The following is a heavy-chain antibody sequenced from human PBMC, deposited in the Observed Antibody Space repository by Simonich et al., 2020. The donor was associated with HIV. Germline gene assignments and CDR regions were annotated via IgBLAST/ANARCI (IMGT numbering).Heavy chain of an antibody. CDR3: ARGRPPGFSNGWYHFDF. J-gene: IGHJ4*02. CDR1: GGSISGYY. D-gene: IGHD6-19*01. Sequence: QVQLQESGPGLVKPSETLSLTCTVSGGSISGYYWSWIRQPPGKGLEWIGYIYYSGSTNYTPSRKSRVTISVDTSKNQFSLKLSSVTAADTAIYYCARGRPPGFSNGWYHFDFWGQGTLVTVSP. V-gene: IGHV4-59*12. CDR2: IYYSGST.